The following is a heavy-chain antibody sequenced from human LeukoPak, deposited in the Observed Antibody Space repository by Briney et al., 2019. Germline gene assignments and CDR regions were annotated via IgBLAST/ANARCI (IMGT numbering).Heavy chain of an antibody. J-gene: IGHJ4*02. Sequence: GGSLRLSCAASGFTFSSYGMHWVRQTPGKGLEWVAVISYDGSNKYYADSVKGRFTISRDNSKNTLYLQMNSLRAEDTAVYYCATDPSIAAKAYFDYWGQGTLVTVSS. CDR2: ISYDGSNK. D-gene: IGHD6-6*01. CDR3: ATDPSIAAKAYFDY. V-gene: IGHV3-30*03. CDR1: GFTFSSYG.